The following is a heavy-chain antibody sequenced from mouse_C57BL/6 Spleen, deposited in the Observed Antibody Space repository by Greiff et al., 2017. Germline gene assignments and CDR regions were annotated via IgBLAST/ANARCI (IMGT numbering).Heavy chain of an antibody. CDR3: AYGNYGFYAMDY. CDR2: IHPNSGST. D-gene: IGHD2-1*01. Sequence: VQLQQPGAELVKPGASVKLSCKASGYTFTSYWMHWVKQRPGQGLEWIGMIHPNSGSTNYNEKFKSKATLTVDKSSSTAYMQLSSLTSEDSAVYYWAYGNYGFYAMDYWGQGTSVTVSS. J-gene: IGHJ4*01. CDR1: GYTFTSYW. V-gene: IGHV1-64*01.